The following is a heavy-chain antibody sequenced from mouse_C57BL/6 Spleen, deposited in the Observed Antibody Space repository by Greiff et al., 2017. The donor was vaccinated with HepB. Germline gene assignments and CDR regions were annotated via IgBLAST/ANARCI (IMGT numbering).Heavy chain of an antibody. CDR1: GFTFSSYA. CDR2: ISDGGSYT. CDR3: ARDSNYDWYFDV. J-gene: IGHJ1*03. Sequence: EVKLVESGGGLVKPGGSLKLSCAASGFTFSSYAMSWVRQTPEKRLEWVATISDGGSYTYYPDNVKGRFTISRDNAKNNLYLQMSHLKSEDTAMYYCARDSNYDWYFDVWGTGTTVTVSS. D-gene: IGHD2-5*01. V-gene: IGHV5-4*01.